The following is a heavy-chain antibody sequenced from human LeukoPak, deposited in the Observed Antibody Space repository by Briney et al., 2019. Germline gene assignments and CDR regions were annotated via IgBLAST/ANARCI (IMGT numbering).Heavy chain of an antibody. CDR3: TRGGRTWSH. CDR2: IKQDGSEK. J-gene: IGHJ4*02. D-gene: IGHD6-13*01. CDR1: GFTFSSYW. Sequence: GGSLRLSCVTSGFTFSSYWMSWVRQTPGRGLEWVANIKQDGSEKNYVDSVKGRFTISRDDAKNSLYLQMNSLRLEDTAMYYCTRGGRTWSHWGQGTLVTVSS. V-gene: IGHV3-7*01.